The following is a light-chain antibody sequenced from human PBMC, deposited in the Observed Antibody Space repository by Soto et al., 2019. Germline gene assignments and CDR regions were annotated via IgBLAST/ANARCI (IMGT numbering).Light chain of an antibody. J-gene: IGLJ1*01. Sequence: QSVLTQPASVSGSPGHSITISCTGTSSDVVGYNYVSCYQQHPGKTPKLLIYEASNRPSGVSNRFSGSKSGNTTPLSHSALQADDEADYDCSSYTGSSTLDVFGSGTKVTV. V-gene: IGLV2-14*01. CDR3: SSYTGSSTLDV. CDR2: EAS. CDR1: SSDVVGYNY.